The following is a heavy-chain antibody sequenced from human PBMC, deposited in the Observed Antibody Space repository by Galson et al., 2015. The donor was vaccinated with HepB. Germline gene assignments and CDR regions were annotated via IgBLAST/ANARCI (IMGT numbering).Heavy chain of an antibody. Sequence: SLRLSCAASGFTFSYYSMNWVRQAPGKGLEWVSYISTSGSTIFYADSVKGRFTISRDSAKNSLYLQMNSLRDEDTAVYFCARESGGGDYDLHIDVWGQGTTVTVSS. J-gene: IGHJ6*02. CDR1: GFTFSYYS. D-gene: IGHD3-16*01. CDR3: ARESGGGDYDLHIDV. CDR2: ISTSGSTI. V-gene: IGHV3-48*02.